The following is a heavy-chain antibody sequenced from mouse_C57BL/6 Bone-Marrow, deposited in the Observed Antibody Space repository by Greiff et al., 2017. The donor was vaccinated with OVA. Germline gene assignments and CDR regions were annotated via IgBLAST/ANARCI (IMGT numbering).Heavy chain of an antibody. CDR2: IHPNSGST. CDR3: ARKGPWLAY. CDR1: GYTFTSYW. V-gene: IGHV1-64*01. Sequence: QVQLQQPGAELVKPGASVKLSCKASGYTFTSYWMHWVKQRPGQGLEWIGMIHPNSGSTNYNEKFKSKATLTVDTSSSTAYMQLSSLTSEDSAVYYCARKGPWLAYWGQGTLVTVSA. J-gene: IGHJ3*01.